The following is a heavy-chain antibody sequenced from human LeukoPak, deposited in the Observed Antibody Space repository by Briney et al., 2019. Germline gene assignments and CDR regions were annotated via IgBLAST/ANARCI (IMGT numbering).Heavy chain of an antibody. J-gene: IGHJ6*02. Sequence: NPSETLSLTCAVYGGSFSGYYWSWIRQPPGKGLEWIGETNHSGSTNYNPSLKSRVTISVDTSKNQFSLKLSSVTAADTAVYYCAGRSYYYGMDVWGQGTTVTVSS. V-gene: IGHV4-34*01. CDR3: AGRSYYYGMDV. CDR2: TNHSGST. CDR1: GGSFSGYY.